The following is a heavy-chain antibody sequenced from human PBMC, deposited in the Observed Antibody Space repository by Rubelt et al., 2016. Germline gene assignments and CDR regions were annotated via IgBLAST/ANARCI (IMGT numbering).Heavy chain of an antibody. CDR3: ARLTGTTPTYYFDY. D-gene: IGHD1-20*01. J-gene: IGHJ4*02. CDR2: IYYSGST. Sequence: QLQLQESGPGLMKPSETLSLTCTVSGGSISSSSYYWGWIRQPPGEGLEWIGSIYYSGSTYYNPSRKGRVTISGDTSRNQVSLKLSSVSAADTAVYYCARLTGTTPTYYFDYWGQGTLVTVSS. CDR1: GGSISSSSYY. V-gene: IGHV4-39*01.